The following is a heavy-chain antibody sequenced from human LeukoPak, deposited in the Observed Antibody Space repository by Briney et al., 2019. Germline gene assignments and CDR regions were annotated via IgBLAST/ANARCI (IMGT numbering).Heavy chain of an antibody. J-gene: IGHJ5*02. CDR3: ARADRLDGGPYLIGP. V-gene: IGHV1-2*02. CDR2: INPNSGGT. D-gene: IGHD2-21*01. CDR1: GYSFSDYY. Sequence: ASVKVSCKTSGYSFSDYYMHWVRQAPGQGLEWMGWINPNSGGTSSAQKFQARVTMTRDTSITTVYMEVNWLTPDDTAVYYCARADRLDGGPYLIGPWGQGTLITVSS.